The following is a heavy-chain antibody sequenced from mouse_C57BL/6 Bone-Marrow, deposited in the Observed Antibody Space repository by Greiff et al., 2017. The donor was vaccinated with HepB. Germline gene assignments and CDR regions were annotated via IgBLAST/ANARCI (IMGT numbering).Heavy chain of an antibody. CDR1: GYTFTSYW. CDR2: IYPGSGST. CDR3: ASGGYPYYAMDY. V-gene: IGHV1-55*01. J-gene: IGHJ4*01. Sequence: LQESGAELVKPGASVKMSCKASGYTFTSYWITWVKQSPGQGLEWIGDIYPGSGSTNYNEKFKSKATLTVDTSSSTAYMQLSSLTSEDSAVYYCASGGYPYYAMDYWGQGTSVTVSS. D-gene: IGHD1-1*02.